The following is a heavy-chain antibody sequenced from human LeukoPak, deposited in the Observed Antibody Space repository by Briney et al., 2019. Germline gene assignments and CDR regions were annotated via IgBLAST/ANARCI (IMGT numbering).Heavy chain of an antibody. Sequence: GGSLRLSCEASGFTFSSYGITWVRQAPGKGLEWVSGISGGSDTTHYAASVKGRFTISRDNSKNTLYLQMNSLRAEDTAVYYCARWDGYGDYWGQGTLVTVSS. D-gene: IGHD5-24*01. CDR1: GFTFSSYG. J-gene: IGHJ4*02. CDR2: ISGGSDTT. CDR3: ARWDGYGDY. V-gene: IGHV3-23*01.